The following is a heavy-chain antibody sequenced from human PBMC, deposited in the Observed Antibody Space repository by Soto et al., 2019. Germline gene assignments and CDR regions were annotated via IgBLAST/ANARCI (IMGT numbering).Heavy chain of an antibody. CDR3: VRGHWSFDY. CDR1: GFPYSYYW. J-gene: IGHJ4*02. CDR2: IKFDGTNI. D-gene: IGHD2-8*02. V-gene: IGHV3-7*03. Sequence: GGSLRLSCVASGFPYSYYWMSWVRQAPGKGLEWVARIKFDGTNIQYADSAKGRFTISRDDSKNSLYLQMSSLKAEDTAVYYCVRGHWSFDYWGQGTVVTVSS.